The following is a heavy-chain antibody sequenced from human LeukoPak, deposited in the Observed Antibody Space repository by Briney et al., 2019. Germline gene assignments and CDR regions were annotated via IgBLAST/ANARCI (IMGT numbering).Heavy chain of an antibody. Sequence: SETLSLTCTVSGGSLSSYYWSWIRQPPGRGLEWIAYMYSSGSTNYNPSLKSRVTISVDTSKNQFSLKLSSVTAADTAVYYCARGYSSGWYFNWFDPWGQGTLVTVSS. D-gene: IGHD6-19*01. CDR2: MYSSGST. J-gene: IGHJ5*02. CDR3: ARGYSSGWYFNWFDP. V-gene: IGHV4-59*01. CDR1: GGSLSSYY.